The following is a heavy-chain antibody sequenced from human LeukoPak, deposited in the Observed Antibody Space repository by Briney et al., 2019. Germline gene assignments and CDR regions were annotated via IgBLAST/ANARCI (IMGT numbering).Heavy chain of an antibody. CDR2: IYSGGST. D-gene: IGHD3-22*01. V-gene: IGHV3-66*01. J-gene: IGHJ3*02. CDR3: AREPQGDSSGYDAFDI. CDR1: GFTVSSNY. Sequence: GGSLRLSCAASGFTVSSNYMTWVRQAPGKGLEWVSVIYSGGSTYYADSVKGRFTLSRDNSKNTLFLQMNSLRAEDTAVYYCAREPQGDSSGYDAFDIWGQGTKVTVSS.